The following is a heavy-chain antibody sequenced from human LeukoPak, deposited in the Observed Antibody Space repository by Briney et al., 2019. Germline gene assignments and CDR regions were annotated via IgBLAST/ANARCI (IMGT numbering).Heavy chain of an antibody. V-gene: IGHV3-21*01. CDR2: ISSSSSYI. CDR1: GFTFSSYS. CDR3: ARGMAEAGTPYFDY. D-gene: IGHD6-19*01. J-gene: IGHJ4*02. Sequence: GGSLRLSCAASGFTFSSYSMNWVRQAPGKGLEWVSSISSSSSYIYYADSVKGRFTISRDNAKNSLYLQMNSLRAEDTAVYYCARGMAEAGTPYFDYWGQGTLVTVSS.